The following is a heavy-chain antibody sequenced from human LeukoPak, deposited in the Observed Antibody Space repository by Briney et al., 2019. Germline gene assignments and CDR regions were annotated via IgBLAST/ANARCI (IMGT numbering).Heavy chain of an antibody. V-gene: IGHV4-4*02. J-gene: IGHJ4*02. Sequence: SGTLSLTCAVSGGSIRSSNWWSWVRQPPGKGLEWIGYIYYSGSTNYNPSLKSRVTISVDTSKNQLSLKLSSVTAADTAVYYCARDSGRVYYGSGSYPYYFDYWGQGTLVTVSS. CDR2: IYYSGST. CDR3: ARDSGRVYYGSGSYPYYFDY. CDR1: GGSIRSSNW. D-gene: IGHD3-10*01.